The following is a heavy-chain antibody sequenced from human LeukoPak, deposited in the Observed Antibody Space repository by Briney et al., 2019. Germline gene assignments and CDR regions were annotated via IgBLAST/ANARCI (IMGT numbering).Heavy chain of an antibody. D-gene: IGHD2-2*01. J-gene: IGHJ6*02. Sequence: GGSLRLSCAASGFTFSSYEMNWVRQAPGKGLEWVSYISSSGSTIYYADSVKGRFTISRDNAKNSLYLQMNSLRAEDTAVYYCARGIFREYLLLSNGMDVWGQGTTVTVSS. CDR1: GFTFSSYE. V-gene: IGHV3-48*03. CDR2: ISSSGSTI. CDR3: ARGIFREYLLLSNGMDV.